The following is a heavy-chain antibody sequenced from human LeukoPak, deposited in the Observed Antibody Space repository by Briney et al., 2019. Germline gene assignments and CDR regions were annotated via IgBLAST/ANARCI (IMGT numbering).Heavy chain of an antibody. CDR2: INHSGST. J-gene: IGHJ5*02. D-gene: IGHD3-10*01. CDR3: PRKYGSAPNWFDP. V-gene: IGHV4-34*01. CDR1: GVSFSGYY. Sequence: SETLSLTCAVYGVSFSGYYWSWIRQPPGKGLEWIGEINHSGSTNYNPSLKSRVTISVDTSKNQFSLKLSSVTAADTAVYYCPRKYGSAPNWFDPWGQGTLVTVSS.